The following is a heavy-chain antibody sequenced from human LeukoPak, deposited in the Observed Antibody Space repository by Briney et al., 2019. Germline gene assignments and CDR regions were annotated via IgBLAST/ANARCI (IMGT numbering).Heavy chain of an antibody. V-gene: IGHV4-61*02. CDR1: GASVNSADYY. D-gene: IGHD3-16*01. CDR2: IYTSGST. CDR3: ARSGGSSPYYYYYYMDV. J-gene: IGHJ6*03. Sequence: PSETLSLTCTVSGASVNSADYYWSWIRQPAGKGLEWIGRIYTSGSTNYNPSLKSRVTMSVDTSKNQFSLKLSSVTAADTAVYYCARSGGSSPYYYYYYMDVWGKGTTVTVSS.